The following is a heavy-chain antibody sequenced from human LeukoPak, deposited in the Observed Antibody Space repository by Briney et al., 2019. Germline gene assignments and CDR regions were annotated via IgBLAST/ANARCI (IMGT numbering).Heavy chain of an antibody. CDR2: ISGSGGST. CDR1: GFTFSSYA. D-gene: IGHD3-10*01. V-gene: IGHV3-23*01. Sequence: GGSLRLSCAASGFTFSSYAMSWVRQAPGKGLEWVSGISGSGGSTYYADSVKGRFTISGDNSKNTLYLQMNSLRAEDTAVYYCAKPLWFGESNFDYWGQGTLVTVSS. J-gene: IGHJ4*02. CDR3: AKPLWFGESNFDY.